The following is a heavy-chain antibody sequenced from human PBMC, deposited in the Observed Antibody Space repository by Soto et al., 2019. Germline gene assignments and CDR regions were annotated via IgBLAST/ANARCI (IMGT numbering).Heavy chain of an antibody. J-gene: IGHJ6*03. CDR2: IWYDGSNK. CDR1: GFTFSSYG. D-gene: IGHD6-13*01. CDR3: ASESRSQKRYYYYYYMDV. V-gene: IGHV3-33*01. Sequence: GGSLRLSCAASGFTFSSYGMHWVRQAPGKGLEWVAVIWYDGSNKYYADSVKGRFTISRDNSKNTLYLQMNSLRAEDTAVYYCASESRSQKRYYYYYYMDVWGKGTTVTVSS.